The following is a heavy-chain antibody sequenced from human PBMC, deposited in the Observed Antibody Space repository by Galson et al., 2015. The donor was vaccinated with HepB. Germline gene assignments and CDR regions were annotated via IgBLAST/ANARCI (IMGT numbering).Heavy chain of an antibody. CDR3: ARELYSSSWYVYPYYYYGMDV. CDR1: GYTFTSYY. D-gene: IGHD6-13*01. J-gene: IGHJ6*02. CDR2: INPSGGST. V-gene: IGHV1-46*04. Sequence: SVKVSCKASGYTFTSYYMHWVRQAPGQGLEWMGIINPSGGSTSYAQKLQGRVTMTRDTSTSTVYMELSSLRSEDTAVYYCARELYSSSWYVYPYYYYGMDVWGQGTTVTVSS.